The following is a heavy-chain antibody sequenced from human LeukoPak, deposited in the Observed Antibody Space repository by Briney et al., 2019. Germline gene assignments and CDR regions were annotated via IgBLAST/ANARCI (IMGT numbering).Heavy chain of an antibody. D-gene: IGHD1-26*01. CDR3: ARGGIITSYAFEI. V-gene: IGHV3-21*01. CDR2: ISTTSSYI. Sequence: GGSLRLSCAASGFSFSTYAISWVRQAPGKGPEWVSCISTTSSYIFYADSVRGRFTISRDNAKNSLYLQMDSLRAEDTAVYYCARGGIITSYAFEIWGQGTMVTVSS. J-gene: IGHJ3*02. CDR1: GFSFSTYA.